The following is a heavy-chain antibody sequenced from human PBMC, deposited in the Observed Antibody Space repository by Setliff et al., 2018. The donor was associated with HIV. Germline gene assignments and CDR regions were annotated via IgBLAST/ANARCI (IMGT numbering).Heavy chain of an antibody. CDR3: ARAQFYYASGSFYPSDYHYYMDV. CDR1: GYAFTSYH. V-gene: IGHV1-8*02. Sequence: ASVKVSCKASGYAFTSYHINWVRQATGQGLEWMGWMNPNSGNTGYAQKFQGRVTMTRNTSVNTAYMELSSLRSEDTAVYYCARAQFYYASGSFYPSDYHYYMDVWGKGTTVTVS. D-gene: IGHD3-10*01. CDR2: MNPNSGNT. J-gene: IGHJ6*03.